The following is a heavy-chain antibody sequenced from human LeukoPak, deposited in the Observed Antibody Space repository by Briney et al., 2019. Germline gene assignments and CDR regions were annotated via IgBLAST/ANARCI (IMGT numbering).Heavy chain of an antibody. CDR2: ITPEGRRK. CDR3: VRDADWAFNY. Sequence: PGGSRRLSCVASGFTFSGHWMHWARQRPGKGLEWVASITPEGRRKNYVDSVRGRFTISRDNAENSLYLHMNSLRDEDTAVYYCVRDADWAFNYWGQGALV. D-gene: IGHD3-9*01. CDR1: GFTFSGHW. J-gene: IGHJ4*02. V-gene: IGHV3-7*03.